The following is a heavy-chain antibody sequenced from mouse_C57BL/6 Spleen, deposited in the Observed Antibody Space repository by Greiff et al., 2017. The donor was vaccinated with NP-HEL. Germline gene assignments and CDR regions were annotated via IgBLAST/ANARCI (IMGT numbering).Heavy chain of an antibody. CDR2: IRSKSNNYAT. V-gene: IGHV10-1*01. CDR1: GFSFNTYA. Sequence: DVKLVESGGGLVQPKGSLKLSCAASGFSFNTYAMNWVRQAPGKGLEWVARIRSKSNNYATYYADSVKDRFTISRDDSESMLYLQMNNLKTEDTAMYYCVRPSYDYDGAWFAYWGQGTLVTVSA. D-gene: IGHD2-4*01. J-gene: IGHJ3*01. CDR3: VRPSYDYDGAWFAY.